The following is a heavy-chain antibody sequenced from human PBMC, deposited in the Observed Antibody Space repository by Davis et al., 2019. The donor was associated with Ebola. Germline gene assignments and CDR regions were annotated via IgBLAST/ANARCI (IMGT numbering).Heavy chain of an antibody. J-gene: IGHJ5*02. CDR1: GYTFTSYD. V-gene: IGHV1-8*01. CDR2: MNPNSGNT. CDR3: AREVADYDFWSGRCWFDP. D-gene: IGHD3-3*01. Sequence: AASVKVSCKASGYTFTSYDINWVRQATGQGLEWMGWMNPNSGNTGYAQKFQGRVTITADKSTSTAYMELSSLRSEDTAVYYCAREVADYDFWSGRCWFDPWGQGTLVTVSS.